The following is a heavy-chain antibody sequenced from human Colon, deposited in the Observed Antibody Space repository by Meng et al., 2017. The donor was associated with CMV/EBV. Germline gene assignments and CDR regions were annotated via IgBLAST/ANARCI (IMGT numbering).Heavy chain of an antibody. CDR3: ARDVESSGYWNWFDP. J-gene: IGHJ5*02. V-gene: IGHV3-30*02. CDR2: IRYDGTNK. D-gene: IGHD3-22*01. Sequence: GGSLRLSCAASGFTFSDYGMHWVRQAPGKGLEWVAFIRYDGTNKYYAESVKGRFTISRDNAKNSLYLEMNSLRAEDTAVYYCARDVESSGYWNWFDPWGQGTLVTVSS. CDR1: GFTFSDYG.